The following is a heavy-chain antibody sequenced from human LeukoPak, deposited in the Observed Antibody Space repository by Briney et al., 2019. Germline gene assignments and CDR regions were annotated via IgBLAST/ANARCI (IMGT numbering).Heavy chain of an antibody. D-gene: IGHD3-10*01. J-gene: IGHJ4*02. Sequence: GGFLRLSCAASGFTFDDYAMHWVWQAPGKGLEWVSGISWNSGSIGYADSVKGRFTISRDNAKNSLYLQMNSLRAEDMALYYCAKPKGRFGELEAGFDYWGQGTLVTVSS. CDR1: GFTFDDYA. V-gene: IGHV3-9*03. CDR2: ISWNSGSI. CDR3: AKPKGRFGELEAGFDY.